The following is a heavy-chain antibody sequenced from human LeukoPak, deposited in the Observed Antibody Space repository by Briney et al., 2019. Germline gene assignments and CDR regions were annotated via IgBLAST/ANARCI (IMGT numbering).Heavy chain of an antibody. CDR1: GYTFTSYD. J-gene: IGHJ4*02. CDR2: MNPNSGNT. CDR3: ARSITMVRGVPFGY. V-gene: IGHV1-8*01. Sequence: ASVKVSGKASGYTFTSYDINWVRQATGQGLEWMGWMNPNSGNTGYAQKFQGRVTMTRNTSISTAYMELSSLRSEDTAVYYCARSITMVRGVPFGYWGQGTLVTVSS. D-gene: IGHD3-10*01.